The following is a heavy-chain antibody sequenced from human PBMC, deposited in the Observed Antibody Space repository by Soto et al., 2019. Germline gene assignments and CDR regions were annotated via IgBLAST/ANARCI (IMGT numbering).Heavy chain of an antibody. Sequence: PGECLKSSCKVSGYSFTSYEICWVRQMPGKVLEGMVIIYPGDSDTRYSPSFQGHVTISAANSTSTAYLQGRSLKASDTAMYYCPSHATYYDILSGYYFDYWGQRTLVTVS. CDR2: IYPGDSDT. V-gene: IGHV5-51*01. CDR3: PSHATYYDILSGYYFDY. D-gene: IGHD3-9*01. CDR1: GYSFTSYE. J-gene: IGHJ4*02.